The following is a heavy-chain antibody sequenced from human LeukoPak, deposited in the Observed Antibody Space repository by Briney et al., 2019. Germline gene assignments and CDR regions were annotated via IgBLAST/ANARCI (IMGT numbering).Heavy chain of an antibody. CDR2: INHRGST. J-gene: IGHJ3*02. CDR3: ARGRVVGATSLFWTDAFDI. CDR1: GGSFSCYY. D-gene: IGHD1-26*01. V-gene: IGHV4-34*01. Sequence: SETLSLTCAVYGGSFSCYYWSWIRQPPGKGLEWIGEINHRGSTNYNPSLKSRVTISVDTSKNQFSLKLNSVTAADTAVYYCARGRVVGATSLFWTDAFDIWGQGTMVTVSS.